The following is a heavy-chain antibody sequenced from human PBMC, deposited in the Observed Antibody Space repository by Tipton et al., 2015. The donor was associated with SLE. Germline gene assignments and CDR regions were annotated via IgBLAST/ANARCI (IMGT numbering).Heavy chain of an antibody. CDR2: ISYDGSNK. V-gene: IGHV3-30*18. CDR1: GFTFSSYG. Sequence: SLRLSCAASGFTFSSYGMHWVRQAPGKGLEWVAVISYDGSNKYYADSVKGRFTISRDNSKNTLYLQMNSLRAEDTAVYYCAKDLLAVAGTYYYYYYGMDVWGQGTTVTVSS. D-gene: IGHD6-19*01. J-gene: IGHJ6*02. CDR3: AKDLLAVAGTYYYYYYGMDV.